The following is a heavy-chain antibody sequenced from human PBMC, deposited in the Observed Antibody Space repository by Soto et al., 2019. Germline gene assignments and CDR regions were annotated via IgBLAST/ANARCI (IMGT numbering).Heavy chain of an antibody. CDR1: GYSFTTYW. CDR2: IYPGDSDT. D-gene: IGHD3-10*01. CDR3: ARHSTSAPKVY. V-gene: IGHV5-51*01. J-gene: IGHJ4*01. Sequence: GESRKIPCKGSGYSFTTYWIVWVRQMPGKGLEWVGIIYPGDSDTRYSPSFEGHVTISVDKSISTAFLQWNSLKASDNAIYYCARHSTSAPKVYSGQGTLVSFSS.